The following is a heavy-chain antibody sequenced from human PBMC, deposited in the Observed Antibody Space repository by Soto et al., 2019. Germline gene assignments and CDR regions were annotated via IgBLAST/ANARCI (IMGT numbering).Heavy chain of an antibody. J-gene: IGHJ6*02. D-gene: IGHD3-10*02. CDR1: GYSFTSYW. V-gene: IGHV5-51*01. CDR2: IYPGDSDT. Sequence: ESLKMSFKGSGYSFTSYWIGWVRQIPGKGLEWMGIIYPGDSDTRYSPSFQGQVTISADKSISTAYLQWSSLKASDTAMYYCARLSMSDYYYYGMDVWGQGTTVSVSS. CDR3: ARLSMSDYYYYGMDV.